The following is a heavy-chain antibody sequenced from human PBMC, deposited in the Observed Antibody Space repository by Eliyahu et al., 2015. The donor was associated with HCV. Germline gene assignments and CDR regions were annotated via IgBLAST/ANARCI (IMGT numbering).Heavy chain of an antibody. CDR1: GGXXXSSSYX. V-gene: IGHV4-39*01. CDR2: XYYXGRT. D-gene: IGHD3-22*01. Sequence: QLQLQESGPGLVKPSETLSLTCTVSGGXXXSSSYXWGXXXPPPGKGLEWIGGXYYXGRTYYNPXLKSRVTISVDTSKNQFSLKLSSVTAADTAVYYCARLGYYYDSSGYYYGMDVWGQGTTVTVSS. CDR3: ARLGYYYDSSGYYYGMDV. J-gene: IGHJ6*02.